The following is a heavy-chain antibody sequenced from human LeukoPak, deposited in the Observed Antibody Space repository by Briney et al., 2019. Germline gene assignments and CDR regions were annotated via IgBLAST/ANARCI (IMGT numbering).Heavy chain of an antibody. J-gene: IGHJ4*02. CDR1: GFTFSTYW. D-gene: IGHD2-21*01. CDR2: INQDGRET. CDR3: ERDQTGQACVY. V-gene: IGHV3-7*04. Sequence: PGGSLRLSCAASGFTFSTYWMSWVRQAPGKGLEWVANINQDGRETHSVESVKGRFTVSRDNARNSLYLQMNSLRAEDTDVYSCERDQTGQACVYWGQGTLVTVSS.